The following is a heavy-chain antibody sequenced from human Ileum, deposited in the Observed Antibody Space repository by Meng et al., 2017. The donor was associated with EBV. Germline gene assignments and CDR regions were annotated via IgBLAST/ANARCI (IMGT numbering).Heavy chain of an antibody. CDR2: TSHSGST. J-gene: IGHJ4*02. Sequence: QGQLQESVPGLVKPSETLSLTCAVSGGSISRSDWWSWVRQPPGKGLEWIGATSHSGSTNYSPSLKSRVTISLDKSKNQLSLKLNSVTAADTAVYYCASSDYYRSDYWGQGTLVTVSS. V-gene: IGHV4-4*02. CDR3: ASSDYYRSDY. D-gene: IGHD3-22*01. CDR1: GGSISRSDW.